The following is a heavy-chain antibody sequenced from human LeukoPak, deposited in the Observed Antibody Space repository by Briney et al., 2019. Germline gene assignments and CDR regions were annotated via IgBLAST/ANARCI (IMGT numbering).Heavy chain of an antibody. J-gene: IGHJ6*02. CDR3: ARCDSSGYYYRYYYYGMDV. CDR2: INPNSGGT. D-gene: IGHD3-22*01. CDR1: GYTFTGYY. V-gene: IGHV1-2*02. Sequence: ASVKLSCKASGYTFTGYYMHWVRQPPGQGLEWMGWINPNSGGTNYTQKFQGRVTMTRDTSISTANMELSRLRSDDTAVYYCARCDSSGYYYRYYYYGMDVWGQGTTVTVSS.